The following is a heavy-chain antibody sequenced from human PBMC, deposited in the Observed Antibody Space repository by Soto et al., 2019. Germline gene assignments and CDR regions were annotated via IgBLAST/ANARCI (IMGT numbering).Heavy chain of an antibody. D-gene: IGHD2-2*01. V-gene: IGHV3-48*01. CDR1: GFTFSTHS. Sequence: EVQLVESGGGLVQPGGSLRLSCAASGFTFSTHSMNWVRQAPGKGLEWVSYIIGSDVTMYADSVKGRFTISRENAKNSRGQQMNILSGEDAAVDFGVGEVGFQLIYWGQGTLVTVSS. CDR3: VGEVGFQLIY. J-gene: IGHJ4*02. CDR2: IIGSDVT.